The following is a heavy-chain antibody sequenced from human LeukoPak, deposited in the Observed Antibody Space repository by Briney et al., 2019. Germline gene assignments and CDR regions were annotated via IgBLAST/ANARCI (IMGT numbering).Heavy chain of an antibody. J-gene: IGHJ4*02. V-gene: IGHV4-34*01. CDR2: IYHSGST. Sequence: GSLRLSCAASGFTFSDYYMSWIRQPPGKGLEWIGEIYHSGSTNYNPSLKSRVTISVDKSKNQFSLKLSSVTAADTAVYYCARGEAGTTADYFDYWGQGTLVTVSS. D-gene: IGHD6-19*01. CDR3: ARGEAGTTADYFDY. CDR1: GFTFSDYY.